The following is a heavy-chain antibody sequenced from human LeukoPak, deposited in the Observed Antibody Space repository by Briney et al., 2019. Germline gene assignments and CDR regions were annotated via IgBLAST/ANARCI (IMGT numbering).Heavy chain of an antibody. D-gene: IGHD6-6*01. V-gene: IGHV3-21*01. Sequence: GGSLRLSCAASGFTFSSYSMNWVRQAPGKGLEWVSSISSSSSYIYYADSVKGRFTISRDNAKNSLYLQMNSLRAEDTAVYYCARDGAARPNDAFDIWGQGTMVTVSS. CDR3: ARDGAARPNDAFDI. CDR2: ISSSSSYI. J-gene: IGHJ3*02. CDR1: GFTFSSYS.